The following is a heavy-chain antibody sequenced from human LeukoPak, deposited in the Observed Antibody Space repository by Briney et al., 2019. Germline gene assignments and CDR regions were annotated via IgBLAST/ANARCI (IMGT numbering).Heavy chain of an antibody. V-gene: IGHV4-34*01. J-gene: IGHJ4*02. D-gene: IGHD2-21*02. CDR2: INHSGST. CDR3: ARDLGTAGRPNDN. CDR1: GGSFSGYY. Sequence: SETLSLTCAVYGGSFSGYYWSWIRQPPGKGLEWIGEINHSGSTNYNPSLKSRVTISVDTSKNQFSLKLSSVTAADTAVYFCARDLGTAGRPNDNWGQGILVTVSS.